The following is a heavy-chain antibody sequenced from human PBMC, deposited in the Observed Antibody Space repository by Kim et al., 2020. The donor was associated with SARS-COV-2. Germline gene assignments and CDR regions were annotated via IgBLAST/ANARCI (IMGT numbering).Heavy chain of an antibody. J-gene: IGHJ3*02. D-gene: IGHD3-9*01. V-gene: IGHV3-30*01. CDR3: ASDYDILTGYYNVRGFDI. Sequence: VKGRFTISRDNSKNTLYLQMNSLRAEDTAVYYCASDYDILTGYYNVRGFDIWGQGTMVTVSS.